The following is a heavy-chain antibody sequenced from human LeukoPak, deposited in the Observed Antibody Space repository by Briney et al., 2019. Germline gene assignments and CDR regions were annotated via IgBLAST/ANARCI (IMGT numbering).Heavy chain of an antibody. CDR1: GASTSAYC. CDR2: SYSGGNA. J-gene: IGHJ3*01. V-gene: IGHV4-59*01. CDR3: AHSKRGGGYYINAFAV. Sequence: SETLPLTCTVSGASTSAYCWSWIRQPPGKGLEWIGYSYSGGNANYNPSLKSRVTISIDTSENQFSLRLTSVTAADTAIYFCAHSKRGGGYYINAFAVWGQGALVTISS. D-gene: IGHD1-26*01.